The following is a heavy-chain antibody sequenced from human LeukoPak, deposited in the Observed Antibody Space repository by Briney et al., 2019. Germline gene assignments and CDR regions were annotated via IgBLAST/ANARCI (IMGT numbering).Heavy chain of an antibody. CDR3: AKERVMVRGDPDDFDI. J-gene: IGHJ3*02. CDR2: ISGSGGST. D-gene: IGHD3-10*01. Sequence: GGSLRLSCAASGFTFRSYGMSWVRQAPGKGLEWVSAISGSGGSTYYADSVKGRFTISRDNSKNTLYLQMNSLRAEDTAVYYCAKERVMVRGDPDDFDIWGQGTMVTVSS. CDR1: GFTFRSYG. V-gene: IGHV3-23*01.